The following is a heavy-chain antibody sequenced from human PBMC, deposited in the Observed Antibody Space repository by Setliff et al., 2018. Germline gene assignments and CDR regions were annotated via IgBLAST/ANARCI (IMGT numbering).Heavy chain of an antibody. J-gene: IGHJ4*02. Sequence: GGSLRLSCAASGFTFSDYYITWIRQAPGKGLEWVSYISSSGRTIYYADSVKGRFTISRDNAKNSLYLQMNSLRAEDTAVYYCARGIHLGGYFDYWGQGTLVTVSS. CDR2: ISSSGRTI. D-gene: IGHD3-10*01. V-gene: IGHV3-11*01. CDR3: ARGIHLGGYFDY. CDR1: GFTFSDYY.